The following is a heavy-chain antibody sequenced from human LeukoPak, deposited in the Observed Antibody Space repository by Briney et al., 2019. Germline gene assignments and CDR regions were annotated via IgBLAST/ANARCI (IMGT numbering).Heavy chain of an antibody. D-gene: IGHD2-2*01. J-gene: IGHJ4*02. CDR1: GYTFTSYA. CDR2: ISAYNGNT. CDR3: ARVHSYCSSTSCLDY. V-gene: IGHV1-18*01. Sequence: ASVKVSCKASGYTFTSYAMNWVRQAPGQGLEWMGWISAYNGNTNYAQKFQGRVTMTTDTSTSTGYMELRSLRSDDTAVYYCARVHSYCSSTSCLDYWGQGTLVTVSS.